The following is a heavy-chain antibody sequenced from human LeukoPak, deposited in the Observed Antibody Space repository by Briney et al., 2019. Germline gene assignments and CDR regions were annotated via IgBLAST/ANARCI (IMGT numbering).Heavy chain of an antibody. Sequence: PSETLSLTCAVYGGSFSGYYWSWIRQPPGKGLEWTGEINHSGSTSYNPSLKSRVTISVDTSKNQFSLKLSSVTAADTAVYYCARGIHYYDSSGYPSKYSDSVDYWGQGTLSPSPQ. CDR3: ARGIHYYDSSGYPSKYSDSVDY. CDR2: INHSGST. CDR1: GGSFSGYY. D-gene: IGHD3-22*01. V-gene: IGHV4-34*01. J-gene: IGHJ4*02.